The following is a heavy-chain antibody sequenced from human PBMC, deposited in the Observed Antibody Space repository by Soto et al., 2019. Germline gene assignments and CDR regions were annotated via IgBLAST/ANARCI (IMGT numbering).Heavy chain of an antibody. J-gene: IGHJ4*02. Sequence: PGGSLRLSCAASGFTFSSYGMHWVRQAPGKGLEWVAVIWYDGSNKYYADSVKGRFTISRDNSKNTLYLQMNSLRAEDTAVYYCARDGQQWLTTPIDYWGQGTLVTV. CDR1: GFTFSSYG. V-gene: IGHV3-33*01. D-gene: IGHD6-19*01. CDR2: IWYDGSNK. CDR3: ARDGQQWLTTPIDY.